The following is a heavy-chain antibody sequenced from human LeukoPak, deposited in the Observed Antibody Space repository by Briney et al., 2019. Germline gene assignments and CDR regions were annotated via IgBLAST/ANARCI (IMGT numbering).Heavy chain of an antibody. CDR3: ARGYSYDFDY. CDR1: GFTFSAYS. Sequence: PGGSLRLSCAASGFTFSAYSMNWVRQAPGKGLEWVSYISSGVSSIYYADSVKGRFTISRDNAKNSLYLQMNSLRAEDTALYYCARGYSYDFDYWGQGTLVTVSS. D-gene: IGHD5-18*01. CDR2: ISSGVSSI. J-gene: IGHJ4*02. V-gene: IGHV3-48*04.